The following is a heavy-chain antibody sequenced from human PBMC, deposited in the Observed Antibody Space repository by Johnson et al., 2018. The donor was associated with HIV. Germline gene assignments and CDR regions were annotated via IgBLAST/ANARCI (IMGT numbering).Heavy chain of an antibody. V-gene: IGHV3-11*04. CDR1: GFPFSGHN. D-gene: IGHD6-19*01. CDR3: ASGPQWLGDFDI. Sequence: QVQLVESGGGTVKPRGSLRLSCVASGFPFSGHNMGWIRQAPGKGLEFVSYISSSGSSTYYVDSVKGRFTISRDSSKNTLYLQMNSLRAEDTAVYYCASGPQWLGDFDIWGQGTMVTVSS. J-gene: IGHJ3*02. CDR2: ISSSGSST.